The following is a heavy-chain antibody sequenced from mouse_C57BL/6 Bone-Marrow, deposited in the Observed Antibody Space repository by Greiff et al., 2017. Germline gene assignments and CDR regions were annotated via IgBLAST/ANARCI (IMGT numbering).Heavy chain of an antibody. CDR3: ARWDYYGSSYLYAMDY. D-gene: IGHD1-1*01. CDR1: GYTFTSYW. V-gene: IGHV1-55*01. CDR2: IYPGSGST. Sequence: QVQLQQPGAELVKPGASVKMSCKASGYTFTSYWITWVKQRPGQGLEWIGDIYPGSGSTNYNEKFKSKATLTVDTSSSTAYMPLSSLTSEDSAVYYCARWDYYGSSYLYAMDYWGQGTSVTGSS. J-gene: IGHJ4*01.